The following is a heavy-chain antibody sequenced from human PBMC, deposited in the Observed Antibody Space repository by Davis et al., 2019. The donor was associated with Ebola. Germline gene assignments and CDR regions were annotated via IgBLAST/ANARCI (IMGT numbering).Heavy chain of an antibody. CDR2: VYDSGST. D-gene: IGHD2-8*02. Sequence: MPSETLSLTCTVSGASVSSNNYHWTWIRQPPGKGLEWIGDVYDSGSTNYSPSLKSRVTISVDTSKNQFSLMLSSVTAADTAVYYCARDYWAIEGSFDILGQGTTVTVSS. CDR1: GASVSSNNYH. V-gene: IGHV4-61*01. CDR3: ARDYWAIEGSFDI. J-gene: IGHJ3*02.